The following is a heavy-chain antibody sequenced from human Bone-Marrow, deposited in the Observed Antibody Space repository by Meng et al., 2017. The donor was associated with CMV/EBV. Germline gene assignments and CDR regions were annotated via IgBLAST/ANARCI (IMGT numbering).Heavy chain of an antibody. CDR3: AKDNRPYGDSGNWFDL. D-gene: IGHD4-17*01. CDR1: GGTFSSYT. V-gene: IGHV1-2*02. Sequence: ASVKVSCKASGGTFSSYTISWVRQAPGQGLEWMGWINPNSGGTNYAQKFQGRVTMTRDTSISTAYMELSRLRSDDTAVYYCAKDNRPYGDSGNWFDLWGQGTLVTVSS. J-gene: IGHJ5*02. CDR2: INPNSGGT.